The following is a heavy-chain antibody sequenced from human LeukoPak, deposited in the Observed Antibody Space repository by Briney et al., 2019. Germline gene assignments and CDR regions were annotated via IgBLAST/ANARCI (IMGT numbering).Heavy chain of an antibody. D-gene: IGHD6-19*01. V-gene: IGHV3-23*01. J-gene: IGHJ4*02. CDR1: GFTFSSYV. Sequence: GGSLRLSCAASGFTFSSYVMSWVRQAPGKGLEGVASISGSGGSRYYADSVKGRVTISRDNSKNTLYLQMNSLRAEDTAVYYCANVRAYNSGWYREDNWGQGTLVTVSS. CDR2: ISGSGGSR. CDR3: ANVRAYNSGWYREDN.